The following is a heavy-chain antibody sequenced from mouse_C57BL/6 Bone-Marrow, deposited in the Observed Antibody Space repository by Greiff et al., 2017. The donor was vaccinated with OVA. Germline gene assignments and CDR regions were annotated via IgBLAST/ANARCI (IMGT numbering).Heavy chain of an antibody. CDR3: ARLQLDDYYGSSPWFAY. CDR2: IDPSDSYT. J-gene: IGHJ3*01. CDR1: GYTFTSYW. D-gene: IGHD1-1*01. V-gene: IGHV1-69*01. Sequence: QLQQPGAELVMPGASVKLSCKASGYTFTSYWMHWVKQRPGQGLEWIGEIDPSDSYTNYNQKFKGKSTLTVDKSSSTAYMQLSSLTSEDSAVYYCARLQLDDYYGSSPWFAYWGQGTLVTVSA.